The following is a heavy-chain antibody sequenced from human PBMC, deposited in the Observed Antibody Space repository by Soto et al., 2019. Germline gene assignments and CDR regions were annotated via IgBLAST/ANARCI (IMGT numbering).Heavy chain of an antibody. J-gene: IGHJ4*02. CDR3: AKRELGAVTAIDF. CDR2: SSGTGVNR. Sequence: EVQLLESGGGLVQPGGSLRLSCAASGFTFNNCAMSWVRQAPGRGREWVSESSGTGVNRDYADSVKGRFTISRDSYQNTLYLQMNSLGVEDTAIYYCAKRELGAVTAIDFWGQGTLVTVSS. CDR1: GFTFNNCA. D-gene: IGHD2-21*02. V-gene: IGHV3-23*01.